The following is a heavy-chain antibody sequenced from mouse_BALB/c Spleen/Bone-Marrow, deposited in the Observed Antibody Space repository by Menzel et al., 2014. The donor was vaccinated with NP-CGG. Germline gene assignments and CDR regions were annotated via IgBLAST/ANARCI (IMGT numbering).Heavy chain of an antibody. J-gene: IGHJ3*01. V-gene: IGHV1-7*01. CDR2: ISPSTGYS. Sequence: QVQLQQSGAELAKPGASVKMSCKASGYSFTNYWMHWVKQRPGQGLEWIGYISPSTGYSEYNQKFKDRATSTADKSSNIAYMQLSSLTSEDSAVYYCARYGNYPLFAYWGQGTLVTVSA. CDR3: ARYGNYPLFAY. CDR1: GYSFTNYW. D-gene: IGHD2-1*01.